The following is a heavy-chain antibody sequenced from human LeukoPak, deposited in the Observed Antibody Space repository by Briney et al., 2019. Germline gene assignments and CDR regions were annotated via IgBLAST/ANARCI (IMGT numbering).Heavy chain of an antibody. CDR1: GFTFSSYS. V-gene: IGHV3-48*01. CDR3: ARSLGSYYYYYYMDV. J-gene: IGHJ6*03. Sequence: GGSLRLSCAASGFTFSSYSMNWVRQAPGKGLEWVSYISSSSSTIYYADSVKGRFTISRDNAKNSLYLQMNSLRAEDTAVHYCARSLGSYYYYYYMDVWGKGTTVTVSS. CDR2: ISSSSSTI. D-gene: IGHD7-27*01.